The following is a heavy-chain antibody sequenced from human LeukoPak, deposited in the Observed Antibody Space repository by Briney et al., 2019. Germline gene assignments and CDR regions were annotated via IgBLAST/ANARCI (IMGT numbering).Heavy chain of an antibody. CDR3: TRGPYPGIAAAGTDFDY. Sequence: GGSLRLSCTASGFTFGDYAMSWFRQAPGKGLEWVGFIRGKAYGGTTEYAASVKGRFTISRDDSKSIAYLQMNSLKTEDTAVYYCTRGPYPGIAAAGTDFDYWGQGTLVTVSS. J-gene: IGHJ4*02. CDR2: IRGKAYGGTT. V-gene: IGHV3-49*03. D-gene: IGHD6-13*01. CDR1: GFTFGDYA.